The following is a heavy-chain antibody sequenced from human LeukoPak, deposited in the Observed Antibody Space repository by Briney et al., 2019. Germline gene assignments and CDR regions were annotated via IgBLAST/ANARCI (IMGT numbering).Heavy chain of an antibody. V-gene: IGHV3-7*01. Sequence: GGSLRLSCAASGFAFSSFSMSWVRQAPGKGLEWVANLKEDGTEEEYLDSVKGRFTIFRDNAKNSLDLQMNSLRAEDTAVYYCARVPPRYYYGMDVWGQGTTVTVSS. CDR2: LKEDGTEE. CDR3: ARVPPRYYYGMDV. CDR1: GFAFSSFS. J-gene: IGHJ6*02.